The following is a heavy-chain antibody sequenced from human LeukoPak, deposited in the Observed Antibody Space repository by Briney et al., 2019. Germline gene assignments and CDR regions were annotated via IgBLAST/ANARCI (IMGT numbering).Heavy chain of an antibody. CDR3: ARVATMVRGSNGMDV. J-gene: IGHJ6*04. D-gene: IGHD3-10*01. V-gene: IGHV4-59*01. CDR2: IYYSGST. CDR1: GGAISNYY. Sequence: SETLSLTCTVSGGAISNYYWTWIRQPPGKGLEWIGYIYYSGSTNYNPSLRSRATISVDTSKKQFSLNLSSVTAADTALYYCARVATMVRGSNGMDVWGKGTTVTVSS.